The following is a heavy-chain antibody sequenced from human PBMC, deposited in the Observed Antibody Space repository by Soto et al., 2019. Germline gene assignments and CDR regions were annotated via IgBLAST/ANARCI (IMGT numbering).Heavy chain of an antibody. J-gene: IGHJ4*02. V-gene: IGHV4-30-4*01. Sequence: NPSETRWVTGTVSVASFDRDEYYWSWILQFPGTGPEWIGYVYFRGNTYYNPSLESRLSISLDASQNQFTLKLTSVTAADTAVYYCASGNAWEVLLAHWVQGTVFPVSS. CDR2: VYFRGNT. D-gene: IGHD1-26*01. CDR1: VASFDRDEYY. CDR3: ASGNAWEVLLAH.